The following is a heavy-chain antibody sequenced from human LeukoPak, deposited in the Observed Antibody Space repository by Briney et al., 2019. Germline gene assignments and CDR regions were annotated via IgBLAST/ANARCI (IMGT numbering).Heavy chain of an antibody. CDR1: GFTFSSYG. Sequence: PGGSLRLSCAASGFTFSSYGMHWVRQAPGKGLEWVAVISYDGSNKYYADSVKGRFTISRDNSKNTLYLQMNSLRAEDTAVYYCAKELLWFGELLYSSAFDIWGQGTMVTVSS. D-gene: IGHD3-10*01. J-gene: IGHJ3*02. CDR3: AKELLWFGELLYSSAFDI. V-gene: IGHV3-30*18. CDR2: ISYDGSNK.